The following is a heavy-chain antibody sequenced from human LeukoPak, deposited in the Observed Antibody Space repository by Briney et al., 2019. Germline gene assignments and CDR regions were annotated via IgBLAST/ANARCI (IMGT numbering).Heavy chain of an antibody. V-gene: IGHV1-18*01. CDR2: ISTYNGNS. J-gene: IGHJ4*02. CDR3: ARVARTAVGIRYYFDE. D-gene: IGHD1-14*01. Sequence: ASVKVSCKASGYNFINYGISWVRQAPGQGLDWMGWISTYNGNSIYAQKFQGRVTMTTDTSTGTGYMDLRSLTSDDTAVYYCARVARTAVGIRYYFDEWGQGTLVSVSS. CDR1: GYNFINYG.